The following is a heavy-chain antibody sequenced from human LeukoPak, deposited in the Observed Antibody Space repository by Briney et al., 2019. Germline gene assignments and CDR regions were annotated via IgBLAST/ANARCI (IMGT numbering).Heavy chain of an antibody. Sequence: SETLFLTCTVSGGSISSSSYYWGWIRQPPGKGLEWIGSIYYSGSTYYSPSLKSRVTISVDTSKNQFSLKLSSVTAADTAVYYCARHVGFITMVRGVINNNWFDPWGQGTLVTVSS. CDR3: ARHVGFITMVRGVINNNWFDP. V-gene: IGHV4-39*01. CDR2: IYYSGST. D-gene: IGHD3-10*01. CDR1: GGSISSSSYY. J-gene: IGHJ5*02.